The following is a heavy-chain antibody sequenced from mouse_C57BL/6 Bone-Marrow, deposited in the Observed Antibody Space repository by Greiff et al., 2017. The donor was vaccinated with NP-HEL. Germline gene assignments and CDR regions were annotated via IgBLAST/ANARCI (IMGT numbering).Heavy chain of an antibody. CDR3: TIIYYGYDRFAY. Sequence: QVHVKQSGAELVRPGASVTLSCKASGYTFTDYEMHWVKQTPVHGLEWIGAIDPETGGTAYNQKFKGKAILTADKSSSTAYMELRSLTSEDSAVDYCTIIYYGYDRFAYWGQGTLVTVSA. CDR1: GYTFTDYE. J-gene: IGHJ3*01. V-gene: IGHV1-15*01. D-gene: IGHD2-2*01. CDR2: IDPETGGT.